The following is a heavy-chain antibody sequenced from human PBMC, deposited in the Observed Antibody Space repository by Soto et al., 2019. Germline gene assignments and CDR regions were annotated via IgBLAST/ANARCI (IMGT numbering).Heavy chain of an antibody. J-gene: IGHJ6*02. D-gene: IGHD3-10*01. CDR2: INHSGST. Sequence: SETLSLTCAVYGGSFSGYYWSWIRQPPGKGLEWIGEINHSGSTNYNPSLKSRVTISVDTSKNQFSLKLSSVTAADTAVYYCARQGILWFGELLKTYYYYGMDVWGQGTPVTVSS. V-gene: IGHV4-34*01. CDR1: GGSFSGYY. CDR3: ARQGILWFGELLKTYYYYGMDV.